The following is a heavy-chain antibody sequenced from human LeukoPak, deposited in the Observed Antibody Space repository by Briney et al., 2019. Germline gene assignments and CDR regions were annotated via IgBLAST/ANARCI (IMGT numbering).Heavy chain of an antibody. CDR2: IIPIFGTA. V-gene: IGHV1-69*13. CDR1: GGTFSSYA. Sequence: SVKVSCKASGGTFSSYANSWVRQAPGQGLEWMGGIIPIFGTANYAQKFQGRVTITADESTSTAYMELSSLRSEDTAVYYCARGNPTEGAFDIWGQGTMVTVSS. D-gene: IGHD1-14*01. CDR3: ARGNPTEGAFDI. J-gene: IGHJ3*02.